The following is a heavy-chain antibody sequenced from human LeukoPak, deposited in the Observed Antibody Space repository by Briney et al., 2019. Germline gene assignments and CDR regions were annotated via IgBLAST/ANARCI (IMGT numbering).Heavy chain of an antibody. CDR1: GGSISSYY. J-gene: IGHJ5*02. CDR3: ARDPRGNWFDP. V-gene: IGHV4-4*07. CDR2: IYTSGST. Sequence: PSETLSLTCTVSGGSISSYYWSWIRQPAGKGLGWIGRIYTSGSTNYNPSLKSRVTMSVDTSKNQFSLKLSSVTAADTAVYYCARDPRGNWFDPWGQGTLVTVSS. D-gene: IGHD3-10*01.